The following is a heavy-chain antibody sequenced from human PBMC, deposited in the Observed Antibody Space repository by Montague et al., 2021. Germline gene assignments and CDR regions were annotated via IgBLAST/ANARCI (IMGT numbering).Heavy chain of an antibody. V-gene: IGHV5-51*01. D-gene: IGHD6-13*01. CDR3: ARRSSTWPLYYFDX. CDR2: IFPDDSDT. CDR1: GYSFAPYW. J-gene: IGHJ4*02. Sequence: QSGAEVKKPGESLRISCKASGYSFAPYWIGRVRQMPGKGLEWMGIIFPDDSDTKYSPSFQGQVNISADKSISTAYLQWTSLKASDSAMYYCARRSSTWPLYYFDXWGQGTLVIVSS.